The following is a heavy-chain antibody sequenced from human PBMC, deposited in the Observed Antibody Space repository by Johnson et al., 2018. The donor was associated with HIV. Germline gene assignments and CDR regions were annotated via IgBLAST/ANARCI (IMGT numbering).Heavy chain of an antibody. V-gene: IGHV3-66*02. Sequence: LVESGGSLRPPCAASGFTVSSNYMSWVRQAPGRGLEWVSVFFGGGSTSYAASVKGRFPISRDNSKNTLYLQMNSLRAEDTAVHYCVVEGSGSHGNDAFDMWGQGTMVTVSS. J-gene: IGHJ3*02. CDR2: FFGGGST. CDR1: GFTVSSNY. D-gene: IGHD3-10*01. CDR3: VVEGSGSHGNDAFDM.